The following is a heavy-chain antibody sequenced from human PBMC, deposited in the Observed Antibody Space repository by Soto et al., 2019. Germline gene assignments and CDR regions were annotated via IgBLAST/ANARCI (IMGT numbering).Heavy chain of an antibody. CDR1: GYTFTSYA. CDR2: INAANGNT. D-gene: IGHD3-10*01. CDR3: ARDPYGSRSYSSDYFDY. J-gene: IGHJ4*02. V-gene: IGHV1-3*01. Sequence: ASVKVSCKASGYTFTSYAMLWVRQAPGQRLEWMGWINAANGNTKYSQKFQGRVTITTDTSASTAYMELSSLRSEDTAVYYCARDPYGSRSYSSDYFDYWGQGTLVTVSS.